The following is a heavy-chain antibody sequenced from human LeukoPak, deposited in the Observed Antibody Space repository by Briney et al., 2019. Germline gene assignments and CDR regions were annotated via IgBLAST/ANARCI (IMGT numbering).Heavy chain of an antibody. CDR1: GFTFSSYS. CDR3: ARDPVGGYYDFWSGSPSVYGMDV. J-gene: IGHJ6*02. CDR2: ISSSSSYI. D-gene: IGHD3-3*01. Sequence: KPGGSLRLSCAASGFTFSSYSMNWARQAPGKGLEWVSSISSSSSYIYYADSVKGRFTISRDNAKNSLYLQMNSLRAEDTAVYYCARDPVGGYYDFWSGSPSVYGMDVWGQGTTVTVSS. V-gene: IGHV3-21*01.